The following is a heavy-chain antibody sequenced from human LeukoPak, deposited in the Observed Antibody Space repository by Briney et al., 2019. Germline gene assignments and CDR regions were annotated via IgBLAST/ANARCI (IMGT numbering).Heavy chain of an antibody. CDR2: IYPGDSDT. V-gene: IGHV5-51*01. Sequence: GESLRISCKGSGYSFTSYWIGWVRQMPGKGLEWMGIIYPGDSDTRYSPSFQGQVTISADKSISTAYLQWSSLKASDTAMYYCASNYDSSGYYSLGWPYGGQGTLVTSPQ. J-gene: IGHJ4*02. CDR3: ASNYDSSGYYSLGWPY. CDR1: GYSFTSYW. D-gene: IGHD3-22*01.